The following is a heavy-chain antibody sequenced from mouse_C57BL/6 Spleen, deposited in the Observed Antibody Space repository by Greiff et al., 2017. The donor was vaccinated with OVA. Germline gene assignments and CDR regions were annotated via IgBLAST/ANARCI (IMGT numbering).Heavy chain of an antibody. CDR1: GYTFTSYW. Sequence: QVQLQQPGAELVKPGASVKLSCKASGYTFTSYWMHWVKQRPGQGLEWIGMIHPNSGSTNYNEKFKSKATLTVDKSSSTAYMQLSSLTSEDSAVYYCARFPYSYYFDYWGQGTTLTVSS. V-gene: IGHV1-64*01. J-gene: IGHJ2*01. CDR2: IHPNSGST. CDR3: ARFPYSYYFDY. D-gene: IGHD1-1*01.